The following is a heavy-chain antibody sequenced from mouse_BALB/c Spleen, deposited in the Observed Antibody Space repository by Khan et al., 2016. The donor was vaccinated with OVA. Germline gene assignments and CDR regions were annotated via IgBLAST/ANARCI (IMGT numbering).Heavy chain of an antibody. Sequence: QVHVKQSGAELVKPGASVKLSCKASGYIFTSYYMYWVKQRPGQGLEWIGEINPNNGGTNFNEKFKSKATLTVDKSSSTAYMQLSSLTSEDSAVYYCTRSGYGSFAYWGQGTLVTVSA. V-gene: IGHV1S81*02. D-gene: IGHD2-2*01. J-gene: IGHJ3*01. CDR1: GYIFTSYY. CDR3: TRSGYGSFAY. CDR2: INPNNGGT.